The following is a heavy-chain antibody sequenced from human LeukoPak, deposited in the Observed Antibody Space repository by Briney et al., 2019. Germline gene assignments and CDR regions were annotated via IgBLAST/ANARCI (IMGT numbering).Heavy chain of an antibody. D-gene: IGHD2-2*01. Sequence: SETLSLTCTVSGGSISSSSYYWGWIRQPPGKGLEWIGSIYYSGSTYYNPSLKSRVTISVDTSKNQFSLKLSSVTAADTAVYYFARKGNCSRTSCFDYWGQGTLVTVSS. CDR1: GGSISSSSYY. J-gene: IGHJ4*02. V-gene: IGHV4-39*01. CDR2: IYYSGST. CDR3: ARKGNCSRTSCFDY.